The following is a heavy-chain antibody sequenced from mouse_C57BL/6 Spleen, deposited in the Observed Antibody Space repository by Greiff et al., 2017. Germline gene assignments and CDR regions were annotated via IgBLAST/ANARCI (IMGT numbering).Heavy chain of an antibody. Sequence: QVHVKQSGAELVKPGASVKLSCKASGYTFTEYTIHWVKQRSGQGLEWIGWFYPGSGSIKYNEKFKDKATLTADKSSSTVYMELSRLTSEDSAVYFCARHEERDYDYDGFAYWGQGTLVTVSA. CDR3: ARHEERDYDYDGFAY. CDR1: GYTFTEYT. CDR2: FYPGSGSI. V-gene: IGHV1-62-2*01. D-gene: IGHD2-4*01. J-gene: IGHJ3*01.